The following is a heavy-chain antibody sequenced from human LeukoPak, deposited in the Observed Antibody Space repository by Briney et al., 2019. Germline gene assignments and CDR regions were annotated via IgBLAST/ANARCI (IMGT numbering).Heavy chain of an antibody. D-gene: IGHD3-3*01. Sequence: ASVKVSCNASGSTFTIYGFSRGRQPPGPGLEWMGWIYAYNSNTNYEQTLQVRVTMTTDTSTSTDNMELRSLRSDGTAVYYWARNYYDFSGGSTGYCYMDVWGKGTTVTVSS. CDR2: IYAYNSNT. CDR1: GSTFTIYG. CDR3: ARNYYDFSGGSTGYCYMDV. J-gene: IGHJ6*03. V-gene: IGHV1-18*01.